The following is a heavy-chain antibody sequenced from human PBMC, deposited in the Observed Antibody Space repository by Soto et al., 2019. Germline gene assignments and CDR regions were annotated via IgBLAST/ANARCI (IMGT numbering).Heavy chain of an antibody. V-gene: IGHV3-23*01. D-gene: IGHD3-10*01. Sequence: PWGSLRLSCAASGFTFSSYAMNWVRQVPGKGLECVSAISGSGGSTYYADSVKGRFTISRDNSKNTLYLQMNSLTAEDTAVYYCAKDRDYPRDYFHYWGQGTLVTVSS. CDR1: GFTFSSYA. CDR3: AKDRDYPRDYFHY. J-gene: IGHJ4*02. CDR2: ISGSGGST.